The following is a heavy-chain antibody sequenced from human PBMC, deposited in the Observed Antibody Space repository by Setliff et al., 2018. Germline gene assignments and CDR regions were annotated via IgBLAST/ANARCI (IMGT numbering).Heavy chain of an antibody. V-gene: IGHV5-51*01. D-gene: IGHD3-22*01. Sequence: GWVRQSPGKGLEWMGIIYPGDSDTRYSPSFQGQVTISADKSISTAYLQWSSLKASDTAMYYCARLREDYYDSSGLGGNAFDIWGQGTMVTVSS. CDR3: ARLREDYYDSSGLGGNAFDI. CDR2: IYPGDSDT. J-gene: IGHJ3*02.